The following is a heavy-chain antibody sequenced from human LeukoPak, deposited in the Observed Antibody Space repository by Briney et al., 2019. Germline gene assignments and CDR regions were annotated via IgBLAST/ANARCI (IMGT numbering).Heavy chain of an antibody. D-gene: IGHD2-21*02. J-gene: IGHJ4*02. Sequence: LGESLKISCKGSGYSFTTYWIAWVRQMPGEGLEWAGIIYPGDSDTRYSPSFQGQVTISADKSINTAYLQWTSLKASDTAMYYCARTYCGGDCYYTYFDYWGQGTLVTVSS. CDR3: ARTYCGGDCYYTYFDY. CDR1: GYSFTTYW. CDR2: IYPGDSDT. V-gene: IGHV5-51*01.